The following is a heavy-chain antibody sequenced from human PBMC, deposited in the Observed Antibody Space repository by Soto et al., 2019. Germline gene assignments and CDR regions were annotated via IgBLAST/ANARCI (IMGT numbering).Heavy chain of an antibody. CDR2: IRGSGGST. CDR3: AKEDDGAGIYVRNALDY. J-gene: IGHJ4*02. D-gene: IGHD3-10*01. V-gene: IGHV3-23*01. CDR1: GFTFSSYA. Sequence: EVQLLESGGGLVQPGGSLRLSCAASGFTFSSYAMSWVRQAPGKGLEWVSAIRGSGGSTYYADSVKGRFTISRDNSKNTLFLQMNRLRAEDTDVYYCAKEDDGAGIYVRNALDYRGQGTLLTV.